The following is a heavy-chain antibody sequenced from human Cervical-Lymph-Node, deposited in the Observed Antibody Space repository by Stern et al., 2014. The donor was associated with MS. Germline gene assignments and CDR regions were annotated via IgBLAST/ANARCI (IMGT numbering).Heavy chain of an antibody. CDR1: GFSLRADGVG. J-gene: IGHJ6*02. D-gene: IGHD1-7*01. V-gene: IGHV2-5*02. Sequence: QVTLRESGPSLVRPTQTVTLTCTVSGFSLRADGVGVGWIRQAPGKALAWLALIYWDDDDRYSQSLKNRLAIRKDTSKNQVVLTMTDMDPEDTGTYYCAHSFGSVSGTYSGLDVWGQGTTVTVS. CDR2: IYWDDDD. CDR3: AHSFGSVSGTYSGLDV.